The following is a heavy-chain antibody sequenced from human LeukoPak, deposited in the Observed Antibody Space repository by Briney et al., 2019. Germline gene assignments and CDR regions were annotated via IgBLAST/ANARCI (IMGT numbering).Heavy chain of an antibody. CDR2: IIPILGIA. V-gene: IGHV1-69*04. Sequence: GSSVKVSCKASGGTXSSYAISWVRQAPGQGLEWMGRIIPILGIANYAQKFQGRVTITADKSTSTAYMELSSLRSEDTAVYYCARGDTAMAPFDYWGQGTLVTVSS. CDR1: GGTXSSYA. J-gene: IGHJ4*02. CDR3: ARGDTAMAPFDY. D-gene: IGHD5-18*01.